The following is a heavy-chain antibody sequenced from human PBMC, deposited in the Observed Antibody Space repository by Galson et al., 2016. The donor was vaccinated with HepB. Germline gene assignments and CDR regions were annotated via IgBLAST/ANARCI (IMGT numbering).Heavy chain of an antibody. D-gene: IGHD4-17*01. CDR1: GFSFRNYG. J-gene: IGHJ6*02. Sequence: SLRLSCAASGFSFRNYGLHWVRQAPGKGLEWVAGIWHDGSNKYYADSVKGRCTIPRDNSKNMLYLQMDSLRAEDSAVYYGARSSARATVTKGGMDVWGQGTTVTVSS. V-gene: IGHV3-33*01. CDR2: IWHDGSNK. CDR3: ARSSARATVTKGGMDV.